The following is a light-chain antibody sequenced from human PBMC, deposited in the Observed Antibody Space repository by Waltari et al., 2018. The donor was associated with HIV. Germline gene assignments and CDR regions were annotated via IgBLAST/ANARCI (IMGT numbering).Light chain of an antibody. CDR1: RSDIGGYNY. CDR3: SSFSITSTLVV. CDR2: DAS. J-gene: IGLJ2*01. Sequence: QSALTQPASVSGSPGQSITISCTGTRSDIGGYNYVSWYQQHPGKAPKLMIFDASNRPSGISNRFSGSKSGNTASLTISGLQADDEAHYFCSSFSITSTLVVFGGGTKLTVL. V-gene: IGLV2-14*03.